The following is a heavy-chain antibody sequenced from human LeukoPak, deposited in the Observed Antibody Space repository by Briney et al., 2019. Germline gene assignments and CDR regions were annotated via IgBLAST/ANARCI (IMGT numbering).Heavy chain of an antibody. J-gene: IGHJ4*02. CDR2: ISDTGRLS. D-gene: IGHD1-26*01. V-gene: IGHV3-23*01. CDR3: AGAVGATTGFDY. CDR1: GFTFSSSA. Sequence: GGSLRLSCAASGFTFSSSAMSWVRQAPGKGLEWVAAISDTGRLSYCADSVNGRFTISRDNSKNTLYLQMNSLGAEDTAVYYCAGAVGATTGFDYWGQGTLVTVSS.